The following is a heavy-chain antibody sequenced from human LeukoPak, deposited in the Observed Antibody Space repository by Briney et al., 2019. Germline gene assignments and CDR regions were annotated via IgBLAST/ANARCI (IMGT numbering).Heavy chain of an antibody. V-gene: IGHV3-23*01. D-gene: IGHD2-2*01. Sequence: PGGSLRLSCAASGFTFSSYAMSWVRQAPGKGLEWVSAISGSGGSTYYADSVKGRFTISRDNSKNTQYLQMNSLRAEDTAVYYCAKDGRYCSSTSCYLDYWGQGTLVTVSS. CDR2: ISGSGGST. CDR3: AKDGRYCSSTSCYLDY. J-gene: IGHJ4*02. CDR1: GFTFSSYA.